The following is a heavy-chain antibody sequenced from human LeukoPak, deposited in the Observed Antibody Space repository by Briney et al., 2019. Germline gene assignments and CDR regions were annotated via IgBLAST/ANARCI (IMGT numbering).Heavy chain of an antibody. CDR3: ARDSPDIVATPLGY. D-gene: IGHD5-12*01. CDR2: IIPIFGTA. J-gene: IGHJ4*02. CDR1: GYTFTSYG. V-gene: IGHV1-69*13. Sequence: SVKVSCKASGYTFTSYGISWVRQAPGQGLEWMGGIIPIFGTANYAQKFQGRVTITADESTSTAYMELSSLRSEDTAVYYCARDSPDIVATPLGYWGQGTLVTVSS.